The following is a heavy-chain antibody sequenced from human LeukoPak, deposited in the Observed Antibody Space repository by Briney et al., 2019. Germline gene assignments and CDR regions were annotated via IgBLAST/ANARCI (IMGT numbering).Heavy chain of an antibody. V-gene: IGHV4-59*08. D-gene: IGHD3-16*01. CDR1: GGSIGSYY. J-gene: IGHJ4*02. CDR2: IYYSGST. Sequence: SETLSLTCTVSGGSIGSYYWSWIRQPPGKGLEWIGYIYYSGSTNYNPSLQSRVTISVDTSKNQFSLKLSSVTAADTAVYYCARHASLRSPYDYWGQGTLVTVSS. CDR3: ARHASLRSPYDY.